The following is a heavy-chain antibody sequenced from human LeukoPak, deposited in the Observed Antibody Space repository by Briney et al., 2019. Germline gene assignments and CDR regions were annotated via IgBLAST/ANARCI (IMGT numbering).Heavy chain of an antibody. D-gene: IGHD3-16*02. CDR1: GGSISSSSYY. Sequence: SETLSLTCTVSGGSISSSSYYWGWIRQPPGKGLEWIGSIYYSGSTYYNPSLKSRVTMSVDTSKNQFSLKLSSVTAADTAVYYCARHIYVWGSYPDYWGQGTLVTVSS. CDR2: IYYSGST. J-gene: IGHJ4*02. V-gene: IGHV4-39*01. CDR3: ARHIYVWGSYPDY.